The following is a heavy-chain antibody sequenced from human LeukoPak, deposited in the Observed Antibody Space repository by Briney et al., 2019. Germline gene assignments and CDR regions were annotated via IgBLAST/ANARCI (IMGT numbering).Heavy chain of an antibody. J-gene: IGHJ4*02. CDR3: AKEYYYDSSGYYDY. CDR1: GFTFSSYG. D-gene: IGHD3-22*01. Sequence: GGSLRLSCAASGFTFSSYGMHWVRQAPGKGLEWVAVISYDGSNKYYADSVKGRFTISRDNSKNTLYLQMNSLRAEDTAVYYCAKEYYYDSSGYYDYWGQGTLVTVSS. CDR2: ISYDGSNK. V-gene: IGHV3-30*18.